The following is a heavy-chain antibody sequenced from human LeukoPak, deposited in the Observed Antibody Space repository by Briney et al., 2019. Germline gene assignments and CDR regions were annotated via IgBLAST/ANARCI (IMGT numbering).Heavy chain of an antibody. Sequence: SETLSLTCTVSGGSTSSGSDYWSWIRQPAGKGLEWIGRIYSSGSTNYNPSLKSRVTMSIDTSKNQFSLKLSSVTAADTVVYYCARGLPIDNWGQGTLVTVSS. CDR3: ARGLPIDN. CDR2: IYSSGST. J-gene: IGHJ4*02. V-gene: IGHV4-61*02. CDR1: GGSTSSGSDY.